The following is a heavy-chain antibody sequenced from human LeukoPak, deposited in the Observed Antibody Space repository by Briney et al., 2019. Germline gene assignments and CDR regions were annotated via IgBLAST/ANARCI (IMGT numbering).Heavy chain of an antibody. CDR1: GFTVSSYY. CDR3: ARSGSHLSAFDI. V-gene: IGHV3-53*01. J-gene: IGHJ3*02. CDR2: IYSGGST. D-gene: IGHD1-26*01. Sequence: AGSLRLSCAASGFTVSSYYMSWVRQAPGKGLEWVSIIYSGGSTYYEASVKGRVTISGDNSKNTLYLQRNRLRAEDTAVYYCARSGSHLSAFDIWGERTMVTVSS.